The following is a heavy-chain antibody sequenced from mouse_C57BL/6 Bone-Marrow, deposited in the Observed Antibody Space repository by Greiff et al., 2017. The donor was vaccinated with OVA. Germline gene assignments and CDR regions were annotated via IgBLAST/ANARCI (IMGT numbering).Heavy chain of an antibody. V-gene: IGHV5-12*01. CDR3: ARQSGFAY. CDR1: GFTFSDYY. J-gene: IGHJ3*01. Sequence: EVNVVESGGGLVQPGGSLKLSCAASGFTFSDYYMYWVRQTPEKRLEWVAYISNGGGSTYYPDTVKGRFTISRDNAKNTLYLQMSRLKSEDTAMYYCARQSGFAYWGQGTLVTVSA. CDR2: ISNGGGST.